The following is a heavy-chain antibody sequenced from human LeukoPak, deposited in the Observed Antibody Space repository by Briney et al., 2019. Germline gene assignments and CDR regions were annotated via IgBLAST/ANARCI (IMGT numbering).Heavy chain of an antibody. Sequence: PSETLSLTCTVSGDSISSSNYYWGWIRQPPGKGLEWIGSIYYSGSTFYNPSLKSRATISVDTSKNQFSLKLSSVTAADTAVYYCARRVRLRYYFDYWGQGTLVTVSS. J-gene: IGHJ4*02. CDR2: IYYSGST. CDR1: GDSISSSNYY. D-gene: IGHD1-1*01. V-gene: IGHV4-39*01. CDR3: ARRVRLRYYFDY.